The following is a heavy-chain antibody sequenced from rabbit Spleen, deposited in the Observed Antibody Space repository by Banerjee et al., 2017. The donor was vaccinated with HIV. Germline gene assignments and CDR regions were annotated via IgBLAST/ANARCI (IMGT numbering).Heavy chain of an antibody. CDR1: GIDFSSKS. D-gene: IGHD1-1*01. V-gene: IGHV1S40*01. Sequence: QSLEESGGDLVKPGASLTLTCTASGIDFSSKSVYWVRQAPGKGLEWIACINMVTGKSVYASWAKGRFIMSRTSSTKVTLQMTSLTAADTATYFCARDLVAVIGWNFSLWGPGTLVTVS. CDR2: INMVTGKS. J-gene: IGHJ4*01. CDR3: ARDLVAVIGWNFSL.